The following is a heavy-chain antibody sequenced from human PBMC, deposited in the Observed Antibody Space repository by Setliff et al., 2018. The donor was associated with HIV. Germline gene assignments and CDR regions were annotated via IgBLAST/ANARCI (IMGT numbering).Heavy chain of an antibody. CDR2: IYYSGTT. Sequence: SETLSLTCTVSGDSISSSTFYWGWIRQPPGKGLEWIGSIYYSGTTYYNPSLKSRVAISVDTPKNQFSLKLSSVTAADTAVYYCARPRLRGSGAFDIWGQGTMVTVS. V-gene: IGHV4-39*01. CDR1: GDSISSSTFY. CDR3: ARPRLRGSGAFDI. J-gene: IGHJ3*02. D-gene: IGHD2-21*01.